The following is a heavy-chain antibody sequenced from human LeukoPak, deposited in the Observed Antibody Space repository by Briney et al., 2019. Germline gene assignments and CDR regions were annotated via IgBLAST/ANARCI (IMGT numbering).Heavy chain of an antibody. CDR1: GFTFSSYA. D-gene: IGHD6-13*01. CDR2: ISYDGSNK. V-gene: IGHV3-30-3*01. J-gene: IGHJ4*02. Sequence: PGGSQRLSCAASGFTFSSYAMHWVRQAPGKGLEWVAVISYDGSNKYYADSVKGRFTISRDKSKNTLYLQMNSLRAEDTAVYYCATSPDKYSSSWYSGYFDYWGQGTLVTVSS. CDR3: ATSPDKYSSSWYSGYFDY.